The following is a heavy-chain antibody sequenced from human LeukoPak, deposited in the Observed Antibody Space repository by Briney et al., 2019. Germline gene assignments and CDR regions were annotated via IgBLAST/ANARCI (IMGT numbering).Heavy chain of an antibody. D-gene: IGHD6-19*01. CDR3: ARAGSSSGPYYFDY. J-gene: IGHJ4*02. Sequence: GGSLMRSCAASGFTFISHTMNWVRQATGKGQEWVSSITSSSYIYYADSVKGRLTISRDNAKNSLYLQMNSLRAEDTAVYYCARAGSSSGPYYFDYWGQGTLVTVSS. CDR1: GFTFISHT. V-gene: IGHV3-21*01. CDR2: ITSSSYI.